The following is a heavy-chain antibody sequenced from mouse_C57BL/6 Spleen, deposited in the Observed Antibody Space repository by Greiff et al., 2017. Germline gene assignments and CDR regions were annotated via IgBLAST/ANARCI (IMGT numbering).Heavy chain of an antibody. D-gene: IGHD2-3*01. J-gene: IGHJ3*01. Sequence: EVKLVESEGGLVQPGSSMKLSCTASGFTFSDYYMAWVRQVPEKGLEWVANINYDGSSTYYLDSLKSRFIISRDNAKNILYLQMSSLKSEDTATYYCARVDVYSFAYWGQGTLVTVSA. CDR1: GFTFSDYY. CDR3: ARVDVYSFAY. CDR2: INYDGSST. V-gene: IGHV5-16*01.